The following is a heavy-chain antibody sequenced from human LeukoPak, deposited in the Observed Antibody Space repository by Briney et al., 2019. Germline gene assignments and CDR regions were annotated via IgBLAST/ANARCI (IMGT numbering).Heavy chain of an antibody. D-gene: IGHD2-15*01. CDR3: ARAIDGVVVAAKSLDP. V-gene: IGHV1-69*04. Sequence: GSSVKVSCKASGGTFSSYAISWVRQAPGQGLERMGRIIPILGIANYAQKFQGRVTITADKSTSTAYMELSSLRSEDTAVYYCARAIDGVVVAAKSLDPWGQGTLVTVSS. J-gene: IGHJ5*02. CDR2: IIPILGIA. CDR1: GGTFSSYA.